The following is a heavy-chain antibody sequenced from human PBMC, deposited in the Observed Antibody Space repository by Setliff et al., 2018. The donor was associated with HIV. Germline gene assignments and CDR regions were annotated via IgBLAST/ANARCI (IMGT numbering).Heavy chain of an antibody. CDR2: IIPIFGTA. D-gene: IGHD1-26*01. Sequence: GASVKVSCKASGGTFSSYAISWVRQAPGQGLEWMGGIIPIFGTANYAQKFQGRVTITTDESTSTAYMELSSLRSEDTAVCYCAVLQVGATVDYWGQGTLVTVSS. V-gene: IGHV1-69*05. CDR3: AVLQVGATVDY. J-gene: IGHJ4*02. CDR1: GGTFSSYA.